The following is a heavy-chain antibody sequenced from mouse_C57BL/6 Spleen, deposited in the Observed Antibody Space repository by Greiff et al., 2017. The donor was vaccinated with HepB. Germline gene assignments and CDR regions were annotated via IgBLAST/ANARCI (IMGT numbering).Heavy chain of an antibody. J-gene: IGHJ2*01. CDR2: IRSKSNNYAT. CDR1: GFRFNTYA. Sequence: GGGLVQPKGSLKLSCAASGFRFNTYAMNWVRQAPGKGLEWVARIRSKSNNYATYYADSVKDRFTISRDDSESMLYLQMNNLKTEDTAMYYCVRQGAYFDYWGQGTTLTVSS. CDR3: VRQGAYFDY. V-gene: IGHV10-1*01.